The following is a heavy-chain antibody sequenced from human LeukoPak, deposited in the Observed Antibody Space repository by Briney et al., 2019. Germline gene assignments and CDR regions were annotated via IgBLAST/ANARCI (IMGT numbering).Heavy chain of an antibody. D-gene: IGHD3-10*01. J-gene: IGHJ4*02. V-gene: IGHV4-59*08. CDR2: IYYSGST. CDR1: GGSISSYY. CDR3: ARGGAYYYGSGSYYHFGY. Sequence: PSETLSLTCTVSGGSISSYYWSWIRQPPGKGLEWIGYIYYSGSTNYNPSLKSRVTISVDTSKNQFSLKLSSVTAADTAVYYCARGGAYYYGSGSYYHFGYWGQGTLVTVSS.